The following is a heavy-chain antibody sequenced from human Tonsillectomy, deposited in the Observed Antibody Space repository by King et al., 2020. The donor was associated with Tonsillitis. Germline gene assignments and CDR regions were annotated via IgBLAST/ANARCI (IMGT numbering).Heavy chain of an antibody. J-gene: IGHJ6*02. V-gene: IGHV1-46*03. CDR3: ARGHGSSSSCYSGYYYYYGMDV. D-gene: IGHD2-2*02. Sequence: QLVQSGAEVKKPGASVKVSCKASGYIFTSYYMHWLRQAPGQGLEWMGIINPSGGSTSYAQKLQGRVSMTRGTSTSTAYMELSSLRSEDTAVYYCARGHGSSSSCYSGYYYYYGMDVWGQGTTVTVSS. CDR1: GYIFTSYY. CDR2: INPSGGST.